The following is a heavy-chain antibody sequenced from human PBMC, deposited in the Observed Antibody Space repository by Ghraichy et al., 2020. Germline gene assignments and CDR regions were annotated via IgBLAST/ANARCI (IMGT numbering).Heavy chain of an antibody. CDR1: GGSISSYY. D-gene: IGHD1-26*01. CDR3: ARFIVGATHYYYGMDV. Sequence: SETLSLTCTVSGGSISSYYWSWIRQPAGKGLEWIGRIHTSGSTNYNPSLKSRVTMSVDTSKNQFSLKLSSVTAADTAVYYCARFIVGATHYYYGMDVWGQGTTVTVSS. V-gene: IGHV4-4*07. CDR2: IHTSGST. J-gene: IGHJ6*02.